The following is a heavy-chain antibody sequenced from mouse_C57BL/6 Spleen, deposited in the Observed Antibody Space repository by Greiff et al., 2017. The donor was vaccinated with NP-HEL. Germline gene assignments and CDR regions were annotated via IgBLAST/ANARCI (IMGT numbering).Heavy chain of an antibody. Sequence: DVKLQESGPGLVKPSQSLSLTCSVTGYSITSGYFWNWIRQLPGNQLEWMGYISYDGSNNYNPSLKNRISITRDTSKNQFFLKLNSVTTEDTATYYCARDYSKFFDYWGQGTTLTVSS. J-gene: IGHJ2*01. CDR3: ARDYSKFFDY. V-gene: IGHV3-6*01. D-gene: IGHD2-5*01. CDR1: GYSITSGYF. CDR2: ISYDGSN.